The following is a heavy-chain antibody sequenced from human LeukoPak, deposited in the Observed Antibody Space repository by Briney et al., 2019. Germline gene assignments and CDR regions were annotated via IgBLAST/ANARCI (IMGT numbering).Heavy chain of an antibody. CDR1: GYIFTSYF. J-gene: IGHJ4*02. V-gene: IGHV1-46*01. CDR3: ARDSTGWSVDY. D-gene: IGHD6-19*01. CDR2: INPSGGST. Sequence: ASVKVSCKASGYIFTSYFMYWVRQAPGQGLEWMAIINPSGGSTRSAQKFQGRLTVTRDTSTNTFYMELSSLRSEDTAVYHCARDSTGWSVDYWDQGTLVTVSS.